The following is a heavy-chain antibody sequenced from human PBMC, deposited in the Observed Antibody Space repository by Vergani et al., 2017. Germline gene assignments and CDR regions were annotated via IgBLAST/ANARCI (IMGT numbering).Heavy chain of an antibody. D-gene: IGHD3-9*01. CDR2: IYYSGST. CDR3: ARQRGGVQYDILTGYYPY. J-gene: IGHJ4*02. Sequence: QLQLQESGPGLVKPSETLSLTCTVSGGSISSSSYYWGWIRQPPGKGLEWIGSIYYSGSTYYNPSLKSRVTISVDTSKTQFSLKLSSVTAADTAVYYCARQRGGVQYDILTGYYPYWGQGTLVTVSS. V-gene: IGHV4-39*01. CDR1: GGSISSSSYY.